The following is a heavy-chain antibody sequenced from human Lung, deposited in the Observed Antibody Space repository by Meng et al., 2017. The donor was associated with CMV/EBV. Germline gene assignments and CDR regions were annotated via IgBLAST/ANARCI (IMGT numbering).Heavy chain of an antibody. Sequence: GGSLRLXCAASGFTFSSYSMNWVRQAPGKGLEWVSSISSSSSYIYYADSVKGRFTISRDNAKNSLYLQMNSLRAEDMAVYYCATSRGSGWYRIGWFDPWGQGTLVTVSS. CDR1: GFTFSSYS. J-gene: IGHJ5*02. V-gene: IGHV3-21*01. CDR2: ISSSSSYI. CDR3: ATSRGSGWYRIGWFDP. D-gene: IGHD6-19*01.